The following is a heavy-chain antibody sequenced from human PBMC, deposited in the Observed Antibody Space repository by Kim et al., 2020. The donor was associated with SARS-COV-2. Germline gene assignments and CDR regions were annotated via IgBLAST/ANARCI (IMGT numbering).Heavy chain of an antibody. J-gene: IGHJ5*02. CDR2: INHSGST. D-gene: IGHD3-10*01. CDR1: GGSLSGYY. CDR3: ARGHPPLSRITMVRANWFDP. V-gene: IGHV4-34*01. Sequence: SETLSLTCTVYGGSLSGYYWSWIRQPPGKGLEWIGEINHSGSTNYNPSLKSRVTISVDTSKNHSSLKLSSATAADTAVYYCARGHPPLSRITMVRANWFDPWGQGTLVTVSS.